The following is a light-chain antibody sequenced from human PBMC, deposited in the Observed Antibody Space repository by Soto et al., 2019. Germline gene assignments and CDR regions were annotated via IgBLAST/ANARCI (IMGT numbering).Light chain of an antibody. Sequence: QSALTQPASVSGAPGQSVTISCTGTNSDGGRYNYVSWYQQHPGKAPKLIIYEVSDRPSGISCRFSCSNSGNTASLTFSGLPAEDEADYYCSSATSSSTLFGTGTKLTVL. CDR3: SSATSSSTL. J-gene: IGLJ1*01. CDR2: EVS. CDR1: NSDGGRYNY. V-gene: IGLV2-14*01.